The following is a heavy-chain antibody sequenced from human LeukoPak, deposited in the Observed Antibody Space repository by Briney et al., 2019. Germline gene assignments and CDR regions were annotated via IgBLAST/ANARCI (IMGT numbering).Heavy chain of an antibody. V-gene: IGHV1-18*01. J-gene: IGHJ4*02. D-gene: IGHD6-6*01. Sequence: EASVKVSCKASGYTFTSYGISWVRQAPGQGLEWMGWISAYNGNTNYAQKLQGRVTMTTDTSTSTAYMELRSLRSDDTAVYYCARGRTAARPREYYFDYWGQGTLVTVSS. CDR2: ISAYNGNT. CDR1: GYTFTSYG. CDR3: ARGRTAARPREYYFDY.